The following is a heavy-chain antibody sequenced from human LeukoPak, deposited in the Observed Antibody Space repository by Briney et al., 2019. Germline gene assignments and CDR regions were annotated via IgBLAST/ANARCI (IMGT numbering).Heavy chain of an antibody. Sequence: PGGSLRLSCAASGITVSSNYMSWVRQAPGKGLEWVSVIYSGGSTYYADSVKGRFTISRDNSKNTLYLQMNSLRAEDTAVHYCASWNPPLFDYWGQGTLVTVSS. D-gene: IGHD1-1*01. CDR2: IYSGGST. V-gene: IGHV3-66*01. CDR1: GITVSSNY. J-gene: IGHJ4*02. CDR3: ASWNPPLFDY.